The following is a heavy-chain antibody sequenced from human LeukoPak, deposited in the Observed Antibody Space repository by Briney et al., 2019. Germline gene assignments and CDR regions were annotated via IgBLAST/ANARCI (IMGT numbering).Heavy chain of an antibody. J-gene: IGHJ3*02. D-gene: IGHD3-22*01. Sequence: GGSLRLSCAASGFTFSSYAMHWVRQAPGKGLEWVAVISYDGSNKYYADSVKGRFTISRDNSKNTLYLQMNSLRAEDTAVYYCARDSISSGSHAFDIWGQGTMVTVSS. CDR3: ARDSISSGSHAFDI. CDR2: ISYDGSNK. CDR1: GFTFSSYA. V-gene: IGHV3-30-3*01.